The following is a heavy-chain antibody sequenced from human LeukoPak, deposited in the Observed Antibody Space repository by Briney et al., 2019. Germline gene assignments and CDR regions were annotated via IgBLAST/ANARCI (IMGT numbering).Heavy chain of an antibody. CDR2: INSDGSST. V-gene: IGHV3-74*01. Sequence: GGSLRLSCAASGFTFSSYWMHWVRQAPGKGLVWVSRINSDGSSTSYADSVKGRFTISRDNAKNTLYLQMNSLRAEDTAAYYCASGIFGVVTPNLGSWGQGTLVTVSS. D-gene: IGHD3-3*01. CDR1: GFTFSSYW. CDR3: ASGIFGVVTPNLGS. J-gene: IGHJ4*02.